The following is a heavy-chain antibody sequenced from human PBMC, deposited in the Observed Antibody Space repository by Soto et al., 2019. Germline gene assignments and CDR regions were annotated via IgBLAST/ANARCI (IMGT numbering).Heavy chain of an antibody. V-gene: IGHV4-31*03. CDR1: GGSISSGGHY. J-gene: IGHJ4*02. Sequence: SETLSLTCTVSGGSISSGGHYWSWIRQHPGKGLEWIGYIYYSGSTYYNPSLKSRVTISVDTSKNQFSLKLSSVTAADTAVYYCARGDYGDYVGDFDYWGQGTLVTVSS. CDR3: ARGDYGDYVGDFDY. CDR2: IYYSGST. D-gene: IGHD4-17*01.